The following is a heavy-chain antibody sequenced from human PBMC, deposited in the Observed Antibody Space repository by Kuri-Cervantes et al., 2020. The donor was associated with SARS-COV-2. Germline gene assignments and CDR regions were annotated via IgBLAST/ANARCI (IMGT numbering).Heavy chain of an antibody. Sequence: QTLSLTRAPSGFTFSDYYMSWIRQAPGKGLEWVGFIRSKAYGGTTEYAASVKGRFTISRDDSKSIAYLQMNSLKTEDTAVYYCTRHDFWSAYYFDYWGQGTLVTVSS. V-gene: IGHV3-49*03. CDR2: IRSKAYGGTT. CDR1: GFTFSDYY. J-gene: IGHJ4*02. D-gene: IGHD3-3*01. CDR3: TRHDFWSAYYFDY.